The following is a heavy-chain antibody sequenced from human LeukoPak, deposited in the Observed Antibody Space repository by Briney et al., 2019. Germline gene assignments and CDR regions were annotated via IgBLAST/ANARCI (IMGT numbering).Heavy chain of an antibody. D-gene: IGHD3-22*01. J-gene: IGHJ4*02. CDR3: ARGPDYYDSSGLEFDY. CDR2: INHSGST. Sequence: SETLSLTCAVYGGSFSGYYWSWIRQPPGKGLEWIGEINHSGSTNYNPSPKSRVTISVDTSKNQFSLKLSSVTAADTAVYYCARGPDYYDSSGLEFDYWGQGTLVTVSS. CDR1: GGSFSGYY. V-gene: IGHV4-34*01.